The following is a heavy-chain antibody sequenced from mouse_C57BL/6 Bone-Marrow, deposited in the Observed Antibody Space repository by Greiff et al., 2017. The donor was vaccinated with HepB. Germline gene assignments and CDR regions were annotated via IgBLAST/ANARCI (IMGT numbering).Heavy chain of an antibody. J-gene: IGHJ1*03. CDR2: IYPRSGNT. D-gene: IGHD1-1*01. CDR1: GYTFTSYG. CDR3: ARSDYYYGSSYVWYVDV. V-gene: IGHV1-81*01. Sequence: VQLVESGAELARPGASVKLSCKASGYTFTSYGISWVKQRTGQGLEWIGEIYPRSGNTYYNEKFKGKATLTADKSSSTAYMELRSLTSEDSAVYFCARSDYYYGSSYVWYVDVWGTGTTVTVSS.